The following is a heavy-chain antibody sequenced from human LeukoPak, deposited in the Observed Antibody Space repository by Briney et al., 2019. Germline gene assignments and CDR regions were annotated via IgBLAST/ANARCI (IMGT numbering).Heavy chain of an antibody. CDR3: ARHTPGGDPLRFLSP. D-gene: IGHD3-3*01. CDR1: GGSIRSYY. V-gene: IGHV4-59*08. Sequence: SETLSLTCTVSGGSIRSYYWSWIRQPPGKGLEWIGYIYYSGSTNYNPSLKSRVTISVDTSKNQFSLKLSSVTAADTAVYYCARHTPGGDPLRFLSPWGQGTLVTVSS. J-gene: IGHJ4*02. CDR2: IYYSGST.